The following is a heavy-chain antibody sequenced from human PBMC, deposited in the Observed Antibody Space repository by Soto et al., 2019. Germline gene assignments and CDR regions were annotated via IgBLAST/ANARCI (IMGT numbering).Heavy chain of an antibody. V-gene: IGHV3-23*01. CDR3: AKGHPGGSCYSGLDC. CDR2: ISGSGDTT. J-gene: IGHJ4*02. D-gene: IGHD2-15*01. CDR1: VFSLSTCA. Sequence: PRGSLVLCCASSVFSLSTCAMTWVRQAPGKGLEWVLCISGSGDTTYYADSVKGRFTISRDTSKNTVYLQMNSLRVDDTAVYYCAKGHPGGSCYSGLDCWGQGTLVTGSS.